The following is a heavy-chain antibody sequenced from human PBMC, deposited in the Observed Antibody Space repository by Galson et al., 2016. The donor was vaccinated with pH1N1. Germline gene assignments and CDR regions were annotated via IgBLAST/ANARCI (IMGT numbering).Heavy chain of an antibody. CDR2: FTAEDGET. Sequence: SVKVSCKVSGYLLTELSIFWVRQAPGKGLECMGGFTAEDGETVYAQKLQGRVTMTEDTSTDTAYMELSSLRYEDTAVYYCATNSIDYYYYYMDVWGKGTTVTVSS. V-gene: IGHV1-24*01. CDR1: GYLLTELS. CDR3: ATNSIDYYYYYMDV. J-gene: IGHJ6*03. D-gene: IGHD4-23*01.